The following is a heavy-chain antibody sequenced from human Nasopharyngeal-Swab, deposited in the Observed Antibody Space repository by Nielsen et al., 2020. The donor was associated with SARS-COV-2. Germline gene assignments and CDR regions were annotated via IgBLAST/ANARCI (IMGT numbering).Heavy chain of an antibody. J-gene: IGHJ4*02. D-gene: IGHD3-22*01. CDR1: GGSFSGYY. Sequence: SETLSLTCAVYGGSFSGYYWSWIRQPPGKGLEWIGEINHSGTTSYNPSLKSRVTISSDTSKNQFSLKLSSVTAADTAVYYCARGHRSISMIVVVIATAHFYFDSWGRGTLATVTS. CDR3: ARGHRSISMIVVVIATAHFYFDS. V-gene: IGHV4-34*01. CDR2: INHSGTT.